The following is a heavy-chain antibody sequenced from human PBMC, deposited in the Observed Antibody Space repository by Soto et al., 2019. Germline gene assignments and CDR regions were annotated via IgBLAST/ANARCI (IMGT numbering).Heavy chain of an antibody. CDR1: GYTFTSYA. Sequence: ASVKVSCKASGYTFTSYAMHWVRQAPGQRLEWMGWISPYNDNTKYAQRLQGRVTMTTDTSTRTAYMDIRGLRSDDTAIYYCARGGYYDSSGARNYHYYGMDVWGQGTTVTVS. J-gene: IGHJ6*02. CDR2: ISPYNDNT. D-gene: IGHD3-22*01. V-gene: IGHV1-18*01. CDR3: ARGGYYDSSGARNYHYYGMDV.